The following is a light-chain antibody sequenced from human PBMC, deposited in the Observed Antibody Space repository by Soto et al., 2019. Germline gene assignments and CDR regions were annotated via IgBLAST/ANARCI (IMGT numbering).Light chain of an antibody. CDR3: QQYNNWPPYT. CDR2: GAS. J-gene: IGKJ2*01. Sequence: EIVMTQSPATRSVSPGERATLSCRASQRVSRNLAWYQQKPGQAPRLLIYGASTRATGIPARFSGSGSETEFTLTISGLQSEDFAVYYCQQYNNWPPYTFGQGTKVDIK. V-gene: IGKV3-15*01. CDR1: QRVSRN.